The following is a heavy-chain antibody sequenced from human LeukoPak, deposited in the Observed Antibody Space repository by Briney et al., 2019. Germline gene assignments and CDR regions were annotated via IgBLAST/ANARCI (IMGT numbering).Heavy chain of an antibody. CDR2: IYYTGSA. D-gene: IGHD4-23*01. J-gene: IGHJ3*02. CDR1: GGSISTYY. Sequence: PSETLSLTCTVSGGSISTYYWSWIRQPPGKGLEWIGCIYYTGSANCNPSLKSRGTISVDTSKNQFSPKLSSVTAADTAVYYCARGSITVVPAFDIWGQGTMFTVSS. CDR3: ARGSITVVPAFDI. V-gene: IGHV4-59*12.